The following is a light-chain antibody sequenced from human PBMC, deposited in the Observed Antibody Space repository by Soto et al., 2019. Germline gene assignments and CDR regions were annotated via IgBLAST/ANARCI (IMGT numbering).Light chain of an antibody. CDR2: DAS. CDR1: QTIRRW. Sequence: DIEMTQSPSTLSASVGDRVTITCRASQTIRRWLAWYQQRPGKAPKVLIYDASTLESGVPARFSGSGSETEFTLTISSLQPEDSATDYCQLYNRDPWTFGQGTKV. CDR3: QLYNRDPWT. J-gene: IGKJ1*01. V-gene: IGKV1-5*01.